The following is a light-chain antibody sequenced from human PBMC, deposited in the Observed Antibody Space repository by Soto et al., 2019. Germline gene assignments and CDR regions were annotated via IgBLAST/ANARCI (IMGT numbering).Light chain of an antibody. V-gene: IGKV1-33*01. CDR1: QDINNY. CDR2: DAS. CDR3: QHYDNVPLT. Sequence: DIQMTQSPSSLSASVGDRVTITCQASQDINNYLNWYQQKPGKAPKILIYDASNLKAGVPLRFSGSGSGTYFTFTISSLQPEDIATYYCQHYDNVPLTFGGGTKVDIK. J-gene: IGKJ4*01.